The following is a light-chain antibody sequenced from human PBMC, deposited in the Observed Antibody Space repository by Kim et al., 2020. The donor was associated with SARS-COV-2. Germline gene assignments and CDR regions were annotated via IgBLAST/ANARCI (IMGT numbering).Light chain of an antibody. V-gene: IGLV3-19*01. CDR2: DKN. CDR1: SLRSYY. J-gene: IGLJ3*02. CDR3: NSRDSSGNPWV. Sequence: SSELTQDPAVSVALGQTVRITCQGDSLRSYYATWYQPKPGQAPVLVIYDKNTPRSGIPDRFSGSSSGNTSSLTITRAQAEDAADYYCNSRDSSGNPWVFG.